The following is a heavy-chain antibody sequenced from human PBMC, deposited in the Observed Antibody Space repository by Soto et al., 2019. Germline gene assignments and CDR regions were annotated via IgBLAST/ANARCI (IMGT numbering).Heavy chain of an antibody. V-gene: IGHV4-4*02. D-gene: IGHD3-3*01. CDR3: ARRRYNDFWSGYNNWFDP. CDR2: IYHSGST. J-gene: IGHJ5*02. CDR1: GGSISSSNW. Sequence: SETLSLTCAVSGGSISSSNWWSWVRQPPGKGLEWIGEIYHSGSTNYNPSLKSRVTKSVDKSKNQFSLKLSSVTAADTAVYYCARRRYNDFWSGYNNWFDPWGQGTLVTVSS.